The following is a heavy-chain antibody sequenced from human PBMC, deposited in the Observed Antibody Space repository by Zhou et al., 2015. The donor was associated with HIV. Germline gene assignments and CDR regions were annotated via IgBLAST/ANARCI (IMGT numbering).Heavy chain of an antibody. D-gene: IGHD5-12*01. CDR2: IKQDGSEK. CDR3: ARWLAATDSYYFDY. J-gene: IGHJ4*02. V-gene: IGHV3-7*02. Sequence: EVQLVESGGGVVLPGGSLRLSCEASGFDFSGSVIHWVRQASGKGLEWVANIKQDGSEKYYLDSVKGRFTISRDNAENSLFLQMNSLRVEDTAVYYCARWLAATDSYYFDYWGQGTPVTVSS. CDR1: GFDFSGSV.